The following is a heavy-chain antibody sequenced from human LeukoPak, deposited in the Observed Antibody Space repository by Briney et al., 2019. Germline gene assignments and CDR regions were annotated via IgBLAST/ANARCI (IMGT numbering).Heavy chain of an antibody. J-gene: IGHJ4*02. CDR2: IYSGGST. CDR1: GFTVSSNY. D-gene: IGHD6-19*01. Sequence: SGGSLRLSCAASGFTVSSNYMSWVRQAPGKGLEWVSVIYSGGSTYYADSVKGRFTISRDNSKNTLYLQMNSLRAEDTAVYYCAKDLGQYSSGWYDYWGQGTLVTVSS. V-gene: IGHV3-66*01. CDR3: AKDLGQYSSGWYDY.